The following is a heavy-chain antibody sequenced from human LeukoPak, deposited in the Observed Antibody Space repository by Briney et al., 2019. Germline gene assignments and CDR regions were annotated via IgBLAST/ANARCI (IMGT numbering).Heavy chain of an antibody. CDR2: IYNSGST. CDR3: ARGGGSNRSHNALDI. D-gene: IGHD3-16*01. V-gene: IGHV4-61*02. Sequence: SETLSLTCTVSGGSISSGSYYWSWIRQPAGKGLEWIGRIYNSGSTNYNPYLKSRVTMSVDTSKNQFSLKLSSVTAADTAVYYCARGGGSNRSHNALDIWGQGTMVTVSS. CDR1: GGSISSGSYY. J-gene: IGHJ3*02.